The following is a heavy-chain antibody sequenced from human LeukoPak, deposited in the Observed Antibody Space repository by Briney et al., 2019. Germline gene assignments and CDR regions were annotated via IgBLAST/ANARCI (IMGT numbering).Heavy chain of an antibody. J-gene: IGHJ4*02. CDR2: ISGSGGST. V-gene: IGHV3-23*01. CDR1: GFTFSSYA. CDR3: AKDWSPSGYGVLNSFAY. D-gene: IGHD4/OR15-4a*01. Sequence: GGSLRLSCAASGFTFSSYAMSWVRQAPGKGLEWVSSISGSGGSTYYADSVRGRFTISRDNSKNTLNLQMNSLRAEDTAVYYCAKDWSPSGYGVLNSFAYWGQGPLVTVSS.